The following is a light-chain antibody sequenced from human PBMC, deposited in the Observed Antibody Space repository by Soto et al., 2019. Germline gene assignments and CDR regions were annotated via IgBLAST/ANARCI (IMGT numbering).Light chain of an antibody. Sequence: QSVLTQPPSASGTPGQGVTISCSGSTSNIGSNYVYWYQQLPGTAPKLLIYRNNQRPSGVPDRFSGSKSGTSASLAISGLRSDDEAAYFCETWDDSLNGFYVFGTGTKV. CDR2: RNN. CDR1: TSNIGSNY. CDR3: ETWDDSLNGFYV. J-gene: IGLJ1*01. V-gene: IGLV1-47*01.